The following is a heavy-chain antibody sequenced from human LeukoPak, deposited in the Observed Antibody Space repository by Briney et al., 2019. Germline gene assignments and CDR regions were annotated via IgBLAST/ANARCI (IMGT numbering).Heavy chain of an antibody. V-gene: IGHV3-21*01. CDR1: GFTFSSYS. CDR2: ITTSSSYI. D-gene: IGHD3-10*01. CDR3: ATDLIHYYASGAKT. J-gene: IGHJ5*02. Sequence: GGSLRLSCAASGFTFSSYSMNWVRQAPGKGLEWVSSITTSSSYIYYADSVKGRFTISRDNAKNSLFLQMNSLRAEDTAVYYCATDLIHYYASGAKTWGQGTLVTVSS.